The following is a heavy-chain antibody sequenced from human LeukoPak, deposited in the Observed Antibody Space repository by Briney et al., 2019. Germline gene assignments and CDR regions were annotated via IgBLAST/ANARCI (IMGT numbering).Heavy chain of an antibody. CDR2: INHSGST. Sequence: SETLSLTCAVYGGSFSGYYRSWIRQPPGKGLEWIGEINHSGSTNYNPSLKSRVTISVDTSKNQFSLKLSSVTAADTAVYYCAREGYDYGGNPFDYWGQGTLVTVSS. CDR1: GGSFSGYY. CDR3: AREGYDYGGNPFDY. D-gene: IGHD4-23*01. J-gene: IGHJ4*02. V-gene: IGHV4-34*01.